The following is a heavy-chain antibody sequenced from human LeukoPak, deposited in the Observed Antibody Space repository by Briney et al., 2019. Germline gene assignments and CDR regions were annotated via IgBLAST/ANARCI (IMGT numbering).Heavy chain of an antibody. CDR3: ARTSTVYYYYGMDV. CDR1: GYTFTSYA. Sequence: ASVKVSCKASGYTFTSYAMHWERQAPGQRLEWMGWINAGNGNTKYSQKFQGRVTITRDTSASTAYMELSSLRSEDTAVYYCARTSTVYYYYGMDVWGQGTTVTVSS. V-gene: IGHV1-3*01. J-gene: IGHJ6*02. CDR2: INAGNGNT.